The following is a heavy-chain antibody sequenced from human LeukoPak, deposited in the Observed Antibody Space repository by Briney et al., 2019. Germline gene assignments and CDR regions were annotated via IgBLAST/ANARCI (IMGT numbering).Heavy chain of an antibody. CDR1: GFTFSSYA. Sequence: GRSLRLSCAASGFTFSSYAMHWVRQAPGKGLEWVAVISYDGSNKYYADSVKGRFTISRDNSKNTLYLQMNSLRAEDTAVYYCAGSSSWYGGFDYWGQGTLVTVSS. J-gene: IGHJ4*02. CDR2: ISYDGSNK. CDR3: AGSSSWYGGFDY. D-gene: IGHD6-13*01. V-gene: IGHV3-30-3*01.